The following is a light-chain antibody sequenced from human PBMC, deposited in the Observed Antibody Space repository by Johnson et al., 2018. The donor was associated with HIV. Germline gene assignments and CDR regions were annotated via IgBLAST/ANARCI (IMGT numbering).Light chain of an antibody. CDR1: SSNIGNNY. J-gene: IGLJ1*01. V-gene: IGLV1-51*01. Sequence: QSVLTQPPSVSAAPGQKVTISCSGSSSNIGNNYVSWYQQLPGTAPKLLIYDNNKRPSGIPDRFSGSKSGTYAPLGITGLQPGDEADYYCGTWDSSLSAGNVFGTGTKVTVL. CDR2: DNN. CDR3: GTWDSSLSAGNV.